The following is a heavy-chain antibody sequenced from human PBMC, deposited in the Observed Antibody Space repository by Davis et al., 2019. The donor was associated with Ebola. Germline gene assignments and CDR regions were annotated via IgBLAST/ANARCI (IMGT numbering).Heavy chain of an antibody. Sequence: AASVKVSCKASGYTFTNYGINWVRQAPGQGLEWMGWISAYKGKTNYAQKFQGRVTMTRDTSISTAYMELSRLRSDDTAVYYCARGNVIDWLFIPHGMDVWGKGTTVTVSS. CDR2: ISAYKGKT. D-gene: IGHD3-9*01. J-gene: IGHJ6*04. CDR1: GYTFTNYG. V-gene: IGHV1-18*01. CDR3: ARGNVIDWLFIPHGMDV.